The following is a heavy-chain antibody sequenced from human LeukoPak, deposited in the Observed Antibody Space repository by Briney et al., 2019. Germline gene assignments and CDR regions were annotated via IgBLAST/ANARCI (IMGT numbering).Heavy chain of an antibody. CDR3: ARGSFFWSGSWGDY. Sequence: ASVKVSCKASGYRFNSYGINWVRQAPGQGLEWMGWISVYKGNTNYAQKFQGRVTITTDTSTNTAYLELRSLRSDDTAVYYCARGSFFWSGSWGDYWGQGTLVTVSS. J-gene: IGHJ4*02. CDR1: GYRFNSYG. CDR2: ISVYKGNT. D-gene: IGHD3-3*01. V-gene: IGHV1-18*01.